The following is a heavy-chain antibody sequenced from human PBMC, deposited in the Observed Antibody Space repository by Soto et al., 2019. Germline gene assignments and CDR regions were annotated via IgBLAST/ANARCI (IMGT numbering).Heavy chain of an antibody. V-gene: IGHV4-59*01. D-gene: IGHD6-13*01. CDR2: IYYSGST. CDR3: ASSNIAAADFYYYGMDV. CDR1: GGSISSYY. Sequence: SETLSLTCTVSGGSISSYYWSWIRQPPGKGLEWIGYIYYSGSTNYNPSLKSRVTISVDTSKNQFSLKLSSVTAADTAVYYCASSNIAAADFYYYGMDVWGRGTTVTVSS. J-gene: IGHJ6*02.